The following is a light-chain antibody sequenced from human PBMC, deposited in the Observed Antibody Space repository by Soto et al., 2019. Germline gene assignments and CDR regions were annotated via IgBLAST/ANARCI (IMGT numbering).Light chain of an antibody. J-gene: IGLJ2*01. V-gene: IGLV1-44*01. CDR3: AAWDDSLNAVL. CDR1: SSNIGRNT. CDR2: SNN. Sequence: QSVLTQPPSASGTPGQRVTISCSGSSSNIGRNTVNWYQQLPGTAPKVLIYSNNQRTSGVPDRLSVSKSGTSASLAISGLQSEDEADYYCAAWDDSLNAVLFGGGTKVTVL.